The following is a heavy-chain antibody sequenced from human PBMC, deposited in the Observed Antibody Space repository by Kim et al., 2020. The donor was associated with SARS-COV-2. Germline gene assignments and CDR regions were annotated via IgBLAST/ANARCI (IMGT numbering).Heavy chain of an antibody. V-gene: IGHV4-59*01. J-gene: IGHJ4*02. CDR1: GGSISSYY. CDR3: ARAAADFWSGDYYFDY. CDR2: IYYSGST. Sequence: SETLSLTCTVSGGSISSYYWSWIRQPPGKGLEWIGYIYYSGSTNYNPSLKSRVTISVDTSKNQFSLKLSSVTAADTAVYYCARAAADFWSGDYYFDYWGQGTLVTVSS. D-gene: IGHD3-3*01.